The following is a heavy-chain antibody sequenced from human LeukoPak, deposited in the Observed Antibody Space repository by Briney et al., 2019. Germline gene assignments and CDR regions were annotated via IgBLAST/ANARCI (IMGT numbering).Heavy chain of an antibody. Sequence: SETLSLTCTVSGGSISSYYWGWIRQPPGKGLEWIGSIYHSGSTYYNPSLKSRVTISVDTSKNQFSLKLSSATAADTAVYYCARAILRYSSSWYYDYWGQGTLVTVSS. D-gene: IGHD6-13*01. V-gene: IGHV4-38-2*02. J-gene: IGHJ4*02. CDR1: GGSISSYY. CDR2: IYHSGST. CDR3: ARAILRYSSSWYYDY.